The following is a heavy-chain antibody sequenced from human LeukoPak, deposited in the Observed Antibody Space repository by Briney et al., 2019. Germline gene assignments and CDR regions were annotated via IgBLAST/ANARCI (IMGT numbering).Heavy chain of an antibody. CDR2: INHTGYS. Sequence: SETLSLTCAVSGVPFSNYYWRWVRQSPRQGLEWIGEINHTGYSNYTPSLNTRVTMSIDTSKNQFSLTLPSVTAADAGVYYCTRAVAGHPDWGQGTLVTVSS. CDR3: TRAVAGHPD. D-gene: IGHD6-19*01. J-gene: IGHJ4*01. V-gene: IGHV4-34*01. CDR1: GVPFSNYY.